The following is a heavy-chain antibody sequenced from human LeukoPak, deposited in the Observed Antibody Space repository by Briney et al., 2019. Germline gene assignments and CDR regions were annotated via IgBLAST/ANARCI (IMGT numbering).Heavy chain of an antibody. D-gene: IGHD3-16*01. Sequence: GESLKISCKTSGYSFTSYWIAWERQMPGKGLEWMGVIYPGDSDTRYSPSFQGQVTISADKSLSTAYLQWGGLKASDTAMYYCARHLTMITVPRDAFDIWGQGTMVTVSS. CDR1: GYSFTSYW. J-gene: IGHJ3*02. CDR2: IYPGDSDT. CDR3: ARHLTMITVPRDAFDI. V-gene: IGHV5-51*01.